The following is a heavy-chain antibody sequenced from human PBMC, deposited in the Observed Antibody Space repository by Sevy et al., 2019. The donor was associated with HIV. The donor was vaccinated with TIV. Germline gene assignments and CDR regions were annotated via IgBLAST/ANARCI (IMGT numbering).Heavy chain of an antibody. V-gene: IGHV3-74*01. Sequence: GGSLRLSCEASGFDFSSHWMQWVRQAPGKGLVWVSRMNTDGSSTNYADSLKGRFTISRDNAKNTLYLEMKNLRDEDTALYYCATPRFDFWGPGTLVTVSS. CDR1: GFDFSSHW. J-gene: IGHJ4*02. CDR2: MNTDGSST. CDR3: ATPRFDF.